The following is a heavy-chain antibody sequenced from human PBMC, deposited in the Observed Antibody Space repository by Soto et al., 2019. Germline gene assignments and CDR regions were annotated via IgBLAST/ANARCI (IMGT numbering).Heavy chain of an antibody. Sequence: QVQLVESGGGVVQPGRSLRLSCAASGFTFSSYGMHWVRQAPGKGLEWVAVISYDGSNKYYADSVKGRFTISRDNSKNTLYLQMNSLRAEDTVVYYCAKDGMDVWGQGTMVTVSS. V-gene: IGHV3-30*18. J-gene: IGHJ6*02. CDR2: ISYDGSNK. CDR3: AKDGMDV. CDR1: GFTFSSYG.